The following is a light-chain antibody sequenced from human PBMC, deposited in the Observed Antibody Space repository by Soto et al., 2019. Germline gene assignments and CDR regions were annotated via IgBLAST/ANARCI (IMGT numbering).Light chain of an antibody. J-gene: IGKJ5*01. CDR2: DAS. Sequence: EIVLIQSPETLSLSQGERPTLSCMTNQSVRGYLPLYREKAGQAPMLLISDASSRATGISSRLSGCGSETVCTRTSGNVEREYVACYYPLPRYRWPPIPFGQGTRLEI. CDR1: QSVRGY. CDR3: LPRYRWPPIP. V-gene: IGKV3-11*01.